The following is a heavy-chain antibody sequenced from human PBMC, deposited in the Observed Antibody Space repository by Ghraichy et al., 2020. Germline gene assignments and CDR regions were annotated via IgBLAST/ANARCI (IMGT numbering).Heavy chain of an antibody. CDR1: GFTFSSYG. V-gene: IGHV3-30*04. J-gene: IGHJ6*03. CDR2: MSHDGSNK. CDR3: SRDGLGYCGGSDCSRYYYIDV. Sequence: GESLNISCAASGFTFSSYGMHWVRQAPGKGLEWVAVMSHDGSNKHHADSVKGRFTISRDNSKNTLYLQMNSLRVEDTAVYYCSRDGLGYCGGSDCSRYYYIDVWGKGTTVTVS. D-gene: IGHD2-15*01.